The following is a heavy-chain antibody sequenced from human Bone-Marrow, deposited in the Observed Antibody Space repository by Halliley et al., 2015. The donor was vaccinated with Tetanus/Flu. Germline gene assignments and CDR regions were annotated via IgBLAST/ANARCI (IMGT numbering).Heavy chain of an antibody. V-gene: IGHV4-31*03. CDR2: IYYSGST. J-gene: IGHJ4*02. CDR1: GGSISSGGYY. CDR3: AGHLVTPGTRGFES. Sequence: TLSLTCTVSGGSISSGGYYWSWIRQHPGKGLEWIGYIYYSGSTYYSPSLKSRVTISVDTSKNQFSLKLSSVTAADTAVYYCAGHLVTPGTRGFESWGQGTLITVSS. D-gene: IGHD3-10*01.